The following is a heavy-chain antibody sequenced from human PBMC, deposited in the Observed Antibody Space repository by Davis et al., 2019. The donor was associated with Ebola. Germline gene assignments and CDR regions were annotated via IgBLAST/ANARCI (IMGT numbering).Heavy chain of an antibody. CDR1: GYTFTGYY. CDR2: INPNSGGT. CDR3: ARGITGTTTEYYFDY. D-gene: IGHD1-14*01. V-gene: IGHV1-2*04. Sequence: ASVKVSCKASGYTFTGYYMHWVRQAPGQGLEWMGWINPNSGGTNYAQKFQGWVTMTRDTSISTAYMELSRLRSDDTAVYYCARGITGTTTEYYFDYWGQGTLVTVSS. J-gene: IGHJ4*02.